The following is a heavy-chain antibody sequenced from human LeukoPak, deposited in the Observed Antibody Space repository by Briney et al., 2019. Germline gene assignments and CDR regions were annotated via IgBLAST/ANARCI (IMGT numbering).Heavy chain of an antibody. CDR2: ISSSSSTI. Sequence: PGGSLRLSCAASGFTFSSYSMNWVRQAPGKGLEWVSYISSSSSTIYYADSVKGRFTISRDNAKNSLHLQMNSLRDEDTAVYYCARDGWGPYPMTDYWGQGTLVTVSS. V-gene: IGHV3-48*02. CDR3: ARDGWGPYPMTDY. D-gene: IGHD1-26*01. CDR1: GFTFSSYS. J-gene: IGHJ4*02.